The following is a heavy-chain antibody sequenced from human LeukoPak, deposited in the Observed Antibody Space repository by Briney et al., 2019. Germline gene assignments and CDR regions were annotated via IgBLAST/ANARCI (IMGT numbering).Heavy chain of an antibody. D-gene: IGHD2-2*02. V-gene: IGHV4-31*03. Sequence: SETLSLTCTVSGGSISSGGYYWSWIRQHPGKGLEWIGYIYYSGSTYYNPSLKSRVTISVDTSKNQFSLKLSSVTAADTAVYYCARALAAYQLPYHRWFDTWGQGTLVTVSS. CDR3: ARALAAYQLPYHRWFDT. CDR2: IYYSGST. CDR1: GGSISSGGYY. J-gene: IGHJ5*02.